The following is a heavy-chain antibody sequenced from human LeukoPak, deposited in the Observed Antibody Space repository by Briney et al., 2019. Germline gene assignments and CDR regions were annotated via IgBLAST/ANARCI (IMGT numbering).Heavy chain of an antibody. CDR2: INYSGST. J-gene: IGHJ4*02. CDR3: ARRYYGSGSYYMY. CDR1: GGSFSGYY. V-gene: IGHV4-34*01. D-gene: IGHD3-10*01. Sequence: SETLSLTCAVYGGSFSGYYWSWIRQPPGKGLEWIGEINYSGSTNYNPSLKSRVTISVDTSKNQFSLKLSSVTAADTAVYYCARRYYGSGSYYMYWGQGTLVTVSS.